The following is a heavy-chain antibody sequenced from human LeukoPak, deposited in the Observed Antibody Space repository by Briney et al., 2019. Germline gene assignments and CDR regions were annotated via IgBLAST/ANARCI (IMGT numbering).Heavy chain of an antibody. CDR3: ASHVEMATIVAAFDI. CDR1: GYTFTGYY. D-gene: IGHD5-24*01. CDR2: INPNSGGT. V-gene: IGHV1-2*02. J-gene: IGHJ3*02. Sequence: GASVKVSCKASGYTFTGYYMHWVRQAPGQGLEWMGWINPNSGGTNYAQKFQGRVTMTRDTSISTAYMELSRLRSDDTAVYYCASHVEMATIVAAFDIWGQGTMVTVSS.